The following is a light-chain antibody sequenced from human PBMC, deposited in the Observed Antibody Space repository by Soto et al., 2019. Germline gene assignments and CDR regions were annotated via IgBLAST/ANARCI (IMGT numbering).Light chain of an antibody. CDR1: QSVSSNY. Sequence: EIVLTQSPGTLSLSPGERATLSCRASQSVSSNYLAWYQQKPGQAPRLLIYGASSRATGIPDRFSGSGSGTDFPLTISRLEPEDSAVYYCQQYDSSPLTFGGGTKVEIK. V-gene: IGKV3-20*01. J-gene: IGKJ4*01. CDR3: QQYDSSPLT. CDR2: GAS.